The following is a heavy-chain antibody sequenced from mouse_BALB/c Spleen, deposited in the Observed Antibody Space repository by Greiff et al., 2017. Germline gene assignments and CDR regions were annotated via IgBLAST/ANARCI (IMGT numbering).Heavy chain of an antibody. Sequence: EVQLVESGAELVKPGASVKLSCTASGFNIKDTYMHWVKQRPEQGLEWIGRIDPANGNTKYDPKFQGKATITADTSSNTAYLQLSSLTSEDTAVYYCASYYDYGDAYWGQGTLVTVSA. CDR2: IDPANGNT. D-gene: IGHD2-4*01. CDR1: GFNIKDTY. V-gene: IGHV14-3*02. CDR3: ASYYDYGDAY. J-gene: IGHJ3*01.